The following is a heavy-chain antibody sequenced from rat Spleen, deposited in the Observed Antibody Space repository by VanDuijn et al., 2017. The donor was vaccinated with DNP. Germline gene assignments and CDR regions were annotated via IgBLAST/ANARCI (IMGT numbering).Heavy chain of an antibody. CDR2: ISYSGST. J-gene: IGHJ2*01. D-gene: IGHD3-8*01. V-gene: IGHV3-1*01. CDR1: GYSITSDY. CDR3: VRGHPPRGFDY. Sequence: EVQLQESGPGLVKPSQSFSLTCSVTGYSITSDYWGWIRKFPGNKMEYIGHISYSGSTNYNPSLKSRISITRDTLKNHFFLQLNSVTTEDTATYYSVRGHPPRGFDYWGQGVMVTVSS.